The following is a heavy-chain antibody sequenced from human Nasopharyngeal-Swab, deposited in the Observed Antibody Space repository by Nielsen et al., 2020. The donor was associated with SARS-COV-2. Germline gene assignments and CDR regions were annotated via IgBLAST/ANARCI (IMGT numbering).Heavy chain of an antibody. J-gene: IGHJ4*02. CDR1: GSSFTTYS. D-gene: IGHD3-22*01. V-gene: IGHV4-34*01. CDR3: AIGRYYCDFDY. Sequence: SETLSLTCAVYGSSFTTYSWRWTSPPPGNGLEWNGEINHMGSPNTNTYNPSPNSRVTITLPTSTNQFSLTLTSVTAATTAIYFCAIGRYYCDFDYWGQGALVTVSS. CDR2: INHMGSP.